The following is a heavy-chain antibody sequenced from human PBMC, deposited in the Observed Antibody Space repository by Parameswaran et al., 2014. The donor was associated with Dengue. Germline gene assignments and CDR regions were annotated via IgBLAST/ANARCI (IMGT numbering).Heavy chain of an antibody. CDR3: GRLGITGSHWYFDL. D-gene: IGHD1-20*01. Sequence: VRQAPGKGLEWMGKIDPSDSYTNYSPSFQGHVTISADKSISTAYLQWSSLKASDTAMYYCGRLGITGSHWYFDLWGRGTLVTVSS. CDR2: IDPSDSYT. J-gene: IGHJ2*01. V-gene: IGHV5-10-1*01.